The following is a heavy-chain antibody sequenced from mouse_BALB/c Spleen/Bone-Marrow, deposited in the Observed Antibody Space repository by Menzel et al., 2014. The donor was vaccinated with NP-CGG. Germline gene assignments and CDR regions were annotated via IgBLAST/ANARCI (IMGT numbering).Heavy chain of an antibody. CDR2: ISSGSSTI. V-gene: IGHV5-17*02. D-gene: IGHD1-1*01. J-gene: IGHJ2*01. Sequence: EVKLVESGGGLVQPGGPRKLSCAASGFTFSSFGMHWVRQAPEKGLEWVAYISSGSSTIYYADTVKGRSTISRDNPKNTLFLQMTSLRSEDTAMYYCARSYYGSSYYFDYWGQGTTLTVSS. CDR3: ARSYYGSSYYFDY. CDR1: GFTFSSFG.